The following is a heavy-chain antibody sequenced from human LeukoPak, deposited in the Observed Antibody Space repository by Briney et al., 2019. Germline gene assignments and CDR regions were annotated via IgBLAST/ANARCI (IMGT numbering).Heavy chain of an antibody. D-gene: IGHD3-22*01. CDR3: ARKSNYYDSSGYYPDCYYYGMDV. CDR1: GYTFTSYD. J-gene: IGHJ6*02. CDR2: MNPNSGNT. Sequence: EASVKVSCKASGYTFTSYDINWVRQATGQGLEWMGWMNPNSGNTGYAQKFQGRVTMTRNTSISTAYMELSSLRSEDTAVYYCARKSNYYDSSGYYPDCYYYGMDVWGQGTTVTVSS. V-gene: IGHV1-8*01.